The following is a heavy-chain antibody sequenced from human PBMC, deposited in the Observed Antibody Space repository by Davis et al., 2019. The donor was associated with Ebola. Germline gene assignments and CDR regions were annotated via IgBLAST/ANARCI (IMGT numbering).Heavy chain of an antibody. V-gene: IGHV4-61*02. Sequence: PSETLSLTCTVSGGSISSGSYYWSWIRQPAGKGLEWIGRIYTSGSTNYNPSLKSRVTMSVDTSKNQFSLKLSSVTAADTAVYYCARDPGIAAAYNWFDPWGQGTLVTVSS. CDR1: GGSISSGSYY. CDR2: IYTSGST. D-gene: IGHD6-13*01. J-gene: IGHJ5*02. CDR3: ARDPGIAAAYNWFDP.